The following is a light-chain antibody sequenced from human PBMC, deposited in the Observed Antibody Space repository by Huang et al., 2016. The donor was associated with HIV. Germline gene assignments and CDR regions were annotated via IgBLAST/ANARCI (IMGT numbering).Light chain of an antibody. CDR3: QQYDNWPLT. J-gene: IGKJ4*01. CDR1: LSVSTN. CDR2: GAS. Sequence: ERVMTQSPATVSLSPGERATLSCRASLSVSTNLAWYQQRPGQAPRPLIYGASTRATGIPARFSGGGSGAEFTLTISSLQSEDFAGYYCQQYDNWPLTFGGGTKVQIK. V-gene: IGKV3-15*01.